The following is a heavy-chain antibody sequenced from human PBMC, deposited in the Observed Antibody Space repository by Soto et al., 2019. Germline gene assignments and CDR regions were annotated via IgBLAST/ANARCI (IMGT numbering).Heavy chain of an antibody. CDR1: GFGFSSYA. V-gene: IGHV3-23*01. CDR3: AKARYYDSTGYLYYFDY. CDR2: ITPGGGTT. D-gene: IGHD3-22*01. Sequence: EMQLLVSGGGLAQPGGSLRLSCAASGFGFSSYAMSWVRQAPGKGLEWVSGITPGGGTTNYADSVKGRFTISRDNSNNTLYLQMNSLRAEDTAVYYCAKARYYDSTGYLYYFDYWGQGTLVTVSS. J-gene: IGHJ4*02.